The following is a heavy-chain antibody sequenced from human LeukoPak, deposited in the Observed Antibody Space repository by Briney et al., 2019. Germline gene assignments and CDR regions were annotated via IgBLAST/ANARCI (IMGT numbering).Heavy chain of an antibody. CDR2: ISGSSKII. CDR1: GFTSSSYS. Sequence: GGSLRLSCAASGFTSSSYSMNWVGQAPGKGLEWISYISGSSKIIHWAESLKGRFTISRDNAKNSLYLQMNSLRAEDTAVYYCARDLDYGSGGEWGQGTLVTVSS. J-gene: IGHJ4*02. V-gene: IGHV3-48*01. CDR3: ARDLDYGSGGE. D-gene: IGHD3-10*01.